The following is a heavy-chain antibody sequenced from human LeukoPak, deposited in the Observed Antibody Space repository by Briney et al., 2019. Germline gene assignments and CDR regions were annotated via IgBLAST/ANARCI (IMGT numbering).Heavy chain of an antibody. CDR1: GGSISSYY. CDR3: AREVTTVTTDLFDY. V-gene: IGHV4-4*07. Sequence: PSETLSLTCTVSGGSISSYYWSWIRQPAGKGLEWIGRMYTSGSTNYNSSLKSRVTMSVDTSKNQFSLKLSSVTAADTAVYYCAREVTTVTTDLFDYWGQGTLVTVSS. D-gene: IGHD4-17*01. J-gene: IGHJ4*02. CDR2: MYTSGST.